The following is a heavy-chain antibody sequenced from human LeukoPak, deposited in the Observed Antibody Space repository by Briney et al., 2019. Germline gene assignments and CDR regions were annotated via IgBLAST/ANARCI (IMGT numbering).Heavy chain of an antibody. CDR2: IYTSGST. J-gene: IGHJ4*02. Sequence: SETLSLTCTVSGGSISSYYWSWIRQPAGKGLEWIGRIYTSGSTNYNPSFKSRVTMSVDTSKNQFSLKLSSVTAADTAVYYCAREHSLRYFDWLLPEYYFDYWGQGTLVTVSS. CDR3: AREHSLRYFDWLLPEYYFDY. D-gene: IGHD3-9*01. CDR1: GGSISSYY. V-gene: IGHV4-4*07.